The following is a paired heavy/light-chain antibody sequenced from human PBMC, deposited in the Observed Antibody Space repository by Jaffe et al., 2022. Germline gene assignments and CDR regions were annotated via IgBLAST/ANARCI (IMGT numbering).Heavy chain of an antibody. D-gene: IGHD6-13*01. CDR2: ISWDGGST. CDR3: AKDIRLRARYSSSWYGVLPEPLDY. CDR1: GFTFDDYA. Sequence: EVQLVESGGVVVQPGGSLRLSCAASGFTFDDYAMHWVRQAPGKGLEWVSLISWDGGSTYYADSVKGRFTISRDNSKNSLYLQMNSLRAEDTALYYCAKDIRLRARYSSSWYGVLPEPLDYWGQGTLVTVSS. V-gene: IGHV3-43D*04. J-gene: IGHJ4*02.
Light chain of an antibody. CDR2: AAS. V-gene: IGKV1-8*01. J-gene: IGKJ4*01. CDR3: QQYYSYPPIT. Sequence: AIRMTQSPSSLSASTGDRVTITCRASQGISSYLAWYQQKPGKAPKLLIYAASTLQSGVPSRFSGSGSGTDFTLTISCLQSEDFATYYCQQYYSYPPITFGGGTKVEIK. CDR1: QGISSY.